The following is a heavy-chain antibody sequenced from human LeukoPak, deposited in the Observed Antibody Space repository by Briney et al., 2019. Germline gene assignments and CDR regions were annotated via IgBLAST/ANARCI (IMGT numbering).Heavy chain of an antibody. V-gene: IGHV3-73*01. J-gene: IGHJ6*03. CDR3: TRPSRELRGYYYYYMDV. CDR2: IRSKANSYST. CDR1: GFTFSGSA. Sequence: AGGSLRLSCAASGFTFSGSAMHWVRQASGKGLEWVGRIRSKANSYSTAYAVSVKGRSTISRDDLKNTAYLQMNCLKTEDTAVYYCTRPSRELRGYYYYYMDVWGKGTTVTVSS. D-gene: IGHD1-26*01.